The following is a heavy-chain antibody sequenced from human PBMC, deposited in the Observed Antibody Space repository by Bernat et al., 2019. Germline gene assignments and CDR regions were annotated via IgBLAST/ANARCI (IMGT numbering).Heavy chain of an antibody. CDR1: GRSISSPDW. Sequence: QVQLQESGPGLVKPSGTLSLTCAVSGRSISSPDWWNWVRQPPGKGLEWIGDIYYSGSTNYNPSLKSRITISMDKSKNHFSLKLSSVTAADTAVYYCASTPSEYNWNDENNFDYWGQGTLVTVSS. J-gene: IGHJ4*02. V-gene: IGHV4-4*02. D-gene: IGHD1-20*01. CDR2: IYYSGST. CDR3: ASTPSEYNWNDENNFDY.